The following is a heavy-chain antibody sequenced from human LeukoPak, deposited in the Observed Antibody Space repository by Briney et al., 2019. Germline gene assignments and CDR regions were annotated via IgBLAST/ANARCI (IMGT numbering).Heavy chain of an antibody. V-gene: IGHV3-7*03. D-gene: IGHD3-22*01. CDR2: IKQDGSEK. J-gene: IGHJ4*02. CDR1: GFTFSSYW. Sequence: GGSLRLSCAASGFTFSSYWMSWVRQAPGKGLEWVANIKQDGSEKYYVDSVEGRFTISRDNARNSLYLQMNSLRAEDTAVYYCARDSRSSGYYSFHYWGQGTLVTVSS. CDR3: ARDSRSSGYYSFHY.